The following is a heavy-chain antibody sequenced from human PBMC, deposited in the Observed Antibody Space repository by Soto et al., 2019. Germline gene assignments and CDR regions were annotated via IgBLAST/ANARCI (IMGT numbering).Heavy chain of an antibody. CDR2: ISYDGSDK. Sequence: GGSLRLSCAASGFTFSSYGMHWVRQAPGKGLEWVAVISYDGSDKYYADSVKGRFTISRDNSKNTLYLQMNSLRAEDTAVYYCAKGYGGSKPGLLDVWGQGTTVTVSS. V-gene: IGHV3-30*18. CDR3: AKGYGGSKPGLLDV. D-gene: IGHD3-10*01. J-gene: IGHJ6*02. CDR1: GFTFSSYG.